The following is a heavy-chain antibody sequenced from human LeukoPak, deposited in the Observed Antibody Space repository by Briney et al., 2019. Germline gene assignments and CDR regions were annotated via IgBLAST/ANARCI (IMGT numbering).Heavy chain of an antibody. Sequence: GESLKISCKGSGYSFSNFWIGWVRXXPGKXLEWMGIIYPGDSDTRYSPSFQGQVTISADKSISTAYLQWSSLKASDTAMYYCARSEGIASYPDYWGQGTLVTVSS. CDR1: GYSFSNFW. CDR3: ARSEGIASYPDY. V-gene: IGHV5-51*01. D-gene: IGHD6-13*01. CDR2: IYPGDSDT. J-gene: IGHJ4*02.